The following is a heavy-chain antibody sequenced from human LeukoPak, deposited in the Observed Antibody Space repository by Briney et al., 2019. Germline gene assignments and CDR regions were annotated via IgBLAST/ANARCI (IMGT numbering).Heavy chain of an antibody. CDR3: EMGGYFIYTD. D-gene: IGHD3-22*01. V-gene: IGHV5-51*01. CDR2: ICPGDSDT. Sequence: GESLKISCKGSGYSFITYWIGWVRQMPGKGLEWMGIICPGDSDTRYSPSFQGQVTMSVDKSITTAYLQWSSLRASDTAMYYSEMGGYFIYTDWGQGTLVTVSS. CDR1: GYSFITYW. J-gene: IGHJ4*02.